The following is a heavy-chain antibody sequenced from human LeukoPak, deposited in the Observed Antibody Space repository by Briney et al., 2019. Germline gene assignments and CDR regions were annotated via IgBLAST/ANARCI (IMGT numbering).Heavy chain of an antibody. CDR1: GYKLTNNW. CDR2: IYPGYSDA. Sequence: GESLKISCKISGYKLTNNWIGWVRQVPGKGLEWMGLIYPGYSDAKYSPSFQGQVTISADKSISTAYLQWSSLKASDTAMYYCARQHDYGDALDYWGQGTLVTVSS. V-gene: IGHV5-51*01. J-gene: IGHJ4*02. CDR3: ARQHDYGDALDY. D-gene: IGHD4-17*01.